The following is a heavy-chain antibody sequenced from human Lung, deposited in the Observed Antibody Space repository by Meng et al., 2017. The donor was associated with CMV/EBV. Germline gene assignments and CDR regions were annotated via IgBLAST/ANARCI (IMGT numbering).Heavy chain of an antibody. Sequence: GEXXKISCAASGFIFNNHAMNWVRQAPGKGLEWVSAISGSTPDKWYADSVRGRFTISRDNAKNSLYLEMSSLRAEDTAEYFCARGSVGYYGMDVWGQGTTVTVSS. CDR3: ARGSVGYYGMDV. J-gene: IGHJ6*02. CDR2: ISGSTPDK. CDR1: GFIFNNHA. D-gene: IGHD6-19*01. V-gene: IGHV3-21*01.